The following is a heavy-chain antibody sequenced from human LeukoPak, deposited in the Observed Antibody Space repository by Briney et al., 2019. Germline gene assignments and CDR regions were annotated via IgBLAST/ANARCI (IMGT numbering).Heavy chain of an antibody. Sequence: SEALSLTCTVSGGSISSSSYYWGWIRQPPGKGLEWIGSIYYSGSTYYNPSLKSRVTISVDTSKNQFSLKLSSVTAADTAVYYCARVRGRGYSYVSSWGQGTLVTVSS. J-gene: IGHJ5*02. D-gene: IGHD5-18*01. V-gene: IGHV4-39*07. CDR1: GGSISSSSYY. CDR3: ARVRGRGYSYVSS. CDR2: IYYSGST.